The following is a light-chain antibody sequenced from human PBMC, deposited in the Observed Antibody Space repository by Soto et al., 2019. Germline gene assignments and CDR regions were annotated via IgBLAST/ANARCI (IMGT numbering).Light chain of an antibody. CDR2: EDY. CDR3: QSYDSSNPWV. Sequence: FMLTQPHSVSESPGKTVTISCTRTSGSIASNYVQWYQQRPGSSPTTVIYEDYQRPSGVPDRFSGSIDSSSNSASLTISGLKTEDEADYYCQSYDSSNPWVFGGGTKLTVL. V-gene: IGLV6-57*01. CDR1: SGSIASNY. J-gene: IGLJ3*02.